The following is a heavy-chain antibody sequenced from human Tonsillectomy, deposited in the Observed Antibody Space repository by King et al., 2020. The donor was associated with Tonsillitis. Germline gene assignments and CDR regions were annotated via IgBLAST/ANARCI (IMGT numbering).Heavy chain of an antibody. Sequence: LQLQESGSGLVKPSETLSLTCAVSGVSISRTGYSWSWIRQPPGKGLEWIGYIYETGSTDYNPSLESRVTISVDRSKNQFSLKLNSVTAADTALYYCAKSSAEGYDAFDIWGQGTMVTVSS. J-gene: IGHJ3*02. V-gene: IGHV4-30-2*01. CDR1: GVSISRTGYS. D-gene: IGHD3-22*01. CDR3: AKSSAEGYDAFDI. CDR2: IYETGST.